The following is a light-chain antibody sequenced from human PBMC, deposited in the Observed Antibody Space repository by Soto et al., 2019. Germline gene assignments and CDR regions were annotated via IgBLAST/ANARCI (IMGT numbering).Light chain of an antibody. Sequence: QYALTQPASVSGSPGQSITISCTGTTREVGSYNLVSGYQQHPGKAPKLMIYEGSKRPSGVSNRFSGSKSGNTASLTISGLQAEDEADYYCCSYAGSSTWVFGGGTKLTVL. V-gene: IGLV2-23*01. CDR1: TREVGSYNL. CDR3: CSYAGSSTWV. J-gene: IGLJ3*02. CDR2: EGS.